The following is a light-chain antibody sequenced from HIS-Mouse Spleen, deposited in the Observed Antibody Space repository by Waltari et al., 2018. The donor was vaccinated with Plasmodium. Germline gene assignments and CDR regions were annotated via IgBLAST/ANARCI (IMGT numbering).Light chain of an antibody. CDR1: SGHSSYA. J-gene: IGLJ2*01. V-gene: IGLV4-69*01. Sequence: QLVLTQSPSASASLGASVKLTCTLSSGHSSYAIAWHQQQPEKGPRYLMKLNSDGSHSKGDGTPDRFSGSSSGAGRYPTISSLQSEDEADYYCQTWGTGMGVFGGGTKLTVL. CDR3: QTWGTGMGV. CDR2: LNSDGSH.